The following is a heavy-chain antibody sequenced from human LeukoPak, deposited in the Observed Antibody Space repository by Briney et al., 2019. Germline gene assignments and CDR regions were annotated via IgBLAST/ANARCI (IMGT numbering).Heavy chain of an antibody. D-gene: IGHD6-19*01. Sequence: GGSLRLSCAASEFTVSSNYMSWVRQDPGKGLEWVSVIYSGGSTYYADSVKGRFTISRDNSKNTLYLQMNSLRAEDTAVYYCASSGYSSGWFFDYWGQGTLVTVSS. J-gene: IGHJ4*02. CDR2: IYSGGST. CDR3: ASSGYSSGWFFDY. CDR1: EFTVSSNY. V-gene: IGHV3-53*01.